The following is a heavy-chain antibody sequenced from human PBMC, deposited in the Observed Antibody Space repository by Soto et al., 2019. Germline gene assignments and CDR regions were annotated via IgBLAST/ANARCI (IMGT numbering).Heavy chain of an antibody. CDR2: IWYDGSNK. CDR3: AKDSHYDSSGYSSPHYFDY. J-gene: IGHJ4*02. V-gene: IGHV3-33*06. Sequence: GGSLRLSCAASGFTFSSYSMNWVRQAPGKGLEWVAVIWYDGSNKYYADSVKGRFTISRDNSKNTLYLQMNSLRAEDTAVYYCAKDSHYDSSGYSSPHYFDYWGQGTLVTVSS. D-gene: IGHD3-22*01. CDR1: GFTFSSYS.